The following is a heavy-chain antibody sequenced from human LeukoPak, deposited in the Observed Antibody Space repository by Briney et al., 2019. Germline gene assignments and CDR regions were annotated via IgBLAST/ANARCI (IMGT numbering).Heavy chain of an antibody. Sequence: ASVKVSCKVSGYTFSNYYVHWVRQAPGQGLEWMGVINPSGGSTNYAQKFQGRVTMTRDTSTSTVYMEMSSLRSEDTAVYYCARDSTVTTFRGCVDPWGQGTLVTVSS. CDR2: INPSGGST. CDR3: ARDSTVTTFRGCVDP. D-gene: IGHD4-17*01. CDR1: GYTFSNYY. V-gene: IGHV1-46*01. J-gene: IGHJ5*02.